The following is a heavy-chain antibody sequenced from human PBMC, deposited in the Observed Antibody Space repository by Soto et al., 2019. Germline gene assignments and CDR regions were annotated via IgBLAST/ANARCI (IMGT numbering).Heavy chain of an antibody. Sequence: ASVKVSCKASGYTFTSYDINWVRQATGQGLEWMGWMNPNSGNTGYAQKFQGRVTMTRNTSISTAYMELSSLRSEDTAVYYCARGVTRAARHWFDPWGQGTLVTVSS. CDR3: ARGVTRAARHWFDP. CDR1: GYTFTSYD. CDR2: MNPNSGNT. D-gene: IGHD6-6*01. J-gene: IGHJ5*02. V-gene: IGHV1-8*02.